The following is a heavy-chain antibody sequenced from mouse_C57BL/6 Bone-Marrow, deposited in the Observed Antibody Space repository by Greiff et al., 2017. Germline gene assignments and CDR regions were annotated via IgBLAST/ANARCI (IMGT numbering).Heavy chain of an antibody. CDR1: GYIFTEYT. V-gene: IGHV1-62-2*01. J-gene: IGHJ2*01. CDR3: ARHERYYDYEGYFDY. CDR2: FYPGSGSI. Sequence: VKLMESGAELVKPGASVKLSCKASGYIFTEYTIHWVKQRSGQGLEWIGWFYPGSGSIKYNERFKYKATLTADKSSNTVYMELSRLTSEDSAVYFCARHERYYDYEGYFDYWGQGTTLTVSS. D-gene: IGHD2-4*01.